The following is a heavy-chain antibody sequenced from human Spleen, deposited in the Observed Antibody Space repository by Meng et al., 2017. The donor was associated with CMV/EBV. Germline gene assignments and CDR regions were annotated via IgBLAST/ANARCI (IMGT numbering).Heavy chain of an antibody. Sequence: GSLRLSCSVSGDFITSSDFYWGWIRQPPGKGLEWIGHIYYNGNTYYNPSLKSRVTISVDTSKIQFSLNLNSVSAADTAVYYCARGEYYYDSSGYFGLDPWGQGTLVTVSS. V-gene: IGHV4-39*07. J-gene: IGHJ5*02. D-gene: IGHD3-22*01. CDR3: ARGEYYYDSSGYFGLDP. CDR1: GDFITSSDFY. CDR2: IYYNGNT.